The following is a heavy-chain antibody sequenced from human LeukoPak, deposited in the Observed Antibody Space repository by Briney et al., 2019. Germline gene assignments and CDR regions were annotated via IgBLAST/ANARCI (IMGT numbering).Heavy chain of an antibody. V-gene: IGHV1-69*01. CDR3: ARALPKGQLYYYYYYMDV. CDR1: GGTFSSYA. J-gene: IGHJ6*03. CDR2: IIPIFGTA. D-gene: IGHD6-6*01. Sequence: SVKVSCKASGGTFSSYAISWVRQAPRQGLEWMGGIIPIFGTANYAQKFQGRVTITANESTSTAYMELSSLRSEDTAVYYCARALPKGQLYYYYYYMDVWGKGTTVTVSS.